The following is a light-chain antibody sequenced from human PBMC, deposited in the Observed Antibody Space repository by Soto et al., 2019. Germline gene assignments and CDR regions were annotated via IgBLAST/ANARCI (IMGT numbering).Light chain of an antibody. J-gene: IGKJ1*01. CDR1: QSVTSNY. CDR2: GAS. V-gene: IGKV3D-20*02. CDR3: QQRSNWQVT. Sequence: EIVLTQSPGTLSLSPGERAALSFRASQSVTSNYLAWYQQKPGQAPRLLIYGASNRATGIPARFSGSGSGTDFTLTISSLEPEDFAVYYCQQRSNWQVTFGQGTKVDIK.